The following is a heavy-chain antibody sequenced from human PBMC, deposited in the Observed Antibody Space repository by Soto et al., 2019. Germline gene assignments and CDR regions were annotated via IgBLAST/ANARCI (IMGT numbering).Heavy chain of an antibody. V-gene: IGHV3-7*03. J-gene: IGHJ4*02. CDR3: TRDRGWQTFDY. Sequence: VHLAESGGGLVQPGGSLRLSCVASGFTFANYWMTWVRQAPGKEPERVANINNDGSETYYVDSVKGRFIISRDNTKNSLYLQMNSLRADDTAVFYCTRDRGWQTFDYWGQGTLVTVSS. D-gene: IGHD3-10*01. CDR2: INNDGSET. CDR1: GFTFANYW.